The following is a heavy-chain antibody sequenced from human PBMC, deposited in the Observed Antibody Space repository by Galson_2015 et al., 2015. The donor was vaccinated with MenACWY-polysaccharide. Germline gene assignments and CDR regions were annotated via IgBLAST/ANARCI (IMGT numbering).Heavy chain of an antibody. CDR1: GFTFNTYA. CDR2: ISHNGGST. Sequence: SLRLSCAASGFTFNTYAMHWVRQAPGKGLEYIPSISHNGGSTYYADSVKGRFTISRDNSKNTLYLQMSSLRTDDTAMYYCVKDRWVDYWGQGTLVTVSS. CDR3: VKDRWVDY. J-gene: IGHJ4*02. D-gene: IGHD4-23*01. V-gene: IGHV3-64D*08.